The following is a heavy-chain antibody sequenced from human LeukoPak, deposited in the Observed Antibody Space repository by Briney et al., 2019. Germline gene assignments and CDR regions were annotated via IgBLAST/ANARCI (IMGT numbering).Heavy chain of an antibody. V-gene: IGHV4-38-2*02. J-gene: IGHJ4*02. CDR2: ISHSGST. Sequence: SETLSLTWTVSGYSISSTYYGAWIRQPPGKGLEWIATISHSGSTYYTPSLESRLTISLDTSRNHFSLRLSSVTAADTAVYYCARVNAPVATFDYWGLGTLVAVSS. CDR1: GYSISSTYY. CDR3: ARVNAPVATFDY. D-gene: IGHD1-1*01.